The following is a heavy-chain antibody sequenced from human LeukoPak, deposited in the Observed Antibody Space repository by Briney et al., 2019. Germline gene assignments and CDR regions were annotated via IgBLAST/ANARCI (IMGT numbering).Heavy chain of an antibody. D-gene: IGHD3-10*01. Sequence: SETLSLTCTVSGGSISSYYWSWIRQPPGKGLEWIGSIYYSGSTYYNPSLKSRVTISVDTSKNQFSLKLSSVSAADTAVYYCARGLGYGSGSYYLGFDIWGQGTMVTVSS. J-gene: IGHJ3*02. CDR1: GGSISSYY. CDR3: ARGLGYGSGSYYLGFDI. V-gene: IGHV4-59*05. CDR2: IYYSGST.